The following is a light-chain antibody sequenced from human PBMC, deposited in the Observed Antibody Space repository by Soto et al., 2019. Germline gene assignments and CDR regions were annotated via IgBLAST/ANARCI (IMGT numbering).Light chain of an antibody. CDR1: SSNIGINF. Sequence: QSVLTQPPSASGTPGQRVTISCSGSSSNIGINFVSWYQQLPGTAPKLLMYGNGQRPSGVPDRFSGSKSGTSASLAISGLRSEDEADYYCAAWDDSLIGPVFGGGTKLTVL. J-gene: IGLJ2*01. V-gene: IGLV1-47*01. CDR2: GNG. CDR3: AAWDDSLIGPV.